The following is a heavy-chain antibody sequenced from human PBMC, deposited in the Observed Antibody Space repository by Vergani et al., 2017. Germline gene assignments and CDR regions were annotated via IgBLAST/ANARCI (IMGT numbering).Heavy chain of an antibody. V-gene: IGHV4-39*01. D-gene: IGHD6-13*01. Sequence: QLQLQESGPGLVKPSETLSLTCTVSGGSISSSSYYWGWIRQPPGKGLEWIGSIFYSGSTYYNPSLKSRVTISVDTSKNQCSLKLSSVTAADTAVYSCASYSSSWYNFDYWGQGTLVTVST. CDR1: GGSISSSSYY. CDR2: IFYSGST. J-gene: IGHJ4*02. CDR3: ASYSSSWYNFDY.